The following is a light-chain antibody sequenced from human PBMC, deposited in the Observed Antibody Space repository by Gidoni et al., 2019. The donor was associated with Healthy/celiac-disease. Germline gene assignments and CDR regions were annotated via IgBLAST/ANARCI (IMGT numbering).Light chain of an antibody. CDR1: QRVSSSS. CDR2: GAS. Sequence: EIVLTQSPGTLDSSPGERATLSCRASQRVSSSSLAWYQQKPGEAPRLLIYGASSRATGIPDRFGGSGAGTDITLTISRLEPEDFAVYYCQHYGSSPRTFGQGTKVEIK. J-gene: IGKJ1*01. CDR3: QHYGSSPRT. V-gene: IGKV3-20*01.